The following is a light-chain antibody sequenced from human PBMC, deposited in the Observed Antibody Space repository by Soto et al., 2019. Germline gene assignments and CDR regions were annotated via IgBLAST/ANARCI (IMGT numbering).Light chain of an antibody. CDR1: SSDVGTYNY. Sequence: QSALTQPRSVSGPPGQSVSISCSGTSSDVGTYNYVSWYQQHPGKAPTLMIYDVSKRPSGVPDRFSGSKSGNTAALTISGLQAEAEAGYCCCAYAGGYTHAVFRGGTQLAVL. CDR2: DVS. V-gene: IGLV2-11*01. CDR3: CAYAGGYTHAV. J-gene: IGLJ2*01.